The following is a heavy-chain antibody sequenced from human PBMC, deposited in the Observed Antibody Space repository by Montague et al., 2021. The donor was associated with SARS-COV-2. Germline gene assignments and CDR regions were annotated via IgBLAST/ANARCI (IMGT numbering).Heavy chain of an antibody. CDR3: SRTYRGTFDF. Sequence: SETLSLTCAVYGGSFSAYFWSWIRQPPGRGLEWIGEITHSGTTNYKSSLESRLSISMDTSKNQFSLNLSSVTAADTAVYFCSRTYRGTFDFWGQGILVTVSS. CDR2: ITHSGTT. V-gene: IGHV4-34*01. CDR1: GGSFSAYF. J-gene: IGHJ4*02. D-gene: IGHD1-7*01.